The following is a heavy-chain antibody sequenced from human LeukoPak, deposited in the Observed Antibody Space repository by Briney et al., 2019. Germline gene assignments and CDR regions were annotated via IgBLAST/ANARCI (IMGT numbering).Heavy chain of an antibody. CDR1: GFTVSSNW. CDR3: TRESPMVTFDGMDV. J-gene: IGHJ6*02. CDR2: IYSGGST. D-gene: IGHD5-18*01. V-gene: IGHV3-66*01. Sequence: PGGSLRLSCAAYGFTVSSNWMRWVRQAPGKGLEWVSVIYSGGSTYYADSVKGRFTVSRDNSKNTLYLQMNSLRAEDTAVYYCTRESPMVTFDGMDVWGQGTTVTVSS.